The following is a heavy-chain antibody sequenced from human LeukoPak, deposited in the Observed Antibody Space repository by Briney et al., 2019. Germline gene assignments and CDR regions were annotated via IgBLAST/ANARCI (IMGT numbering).Heavy chain of an antibody. V-gene: IGHV3-48*04. CDR2: ISSPSTTI. Sequence: GGSLRLSRSASGISFSTYSMNLVRQAPGKGVEGIAYISSPSTTIHYPDSVKGRFTICRDNGKNVLYLQMDSLRAEDTAVYFCATSTPHLFDYWGQGIVVAVSS. CDR1: GISFSTYS. J-gene: IGHJ4*02. CDR3: ATSTPHLFDY.